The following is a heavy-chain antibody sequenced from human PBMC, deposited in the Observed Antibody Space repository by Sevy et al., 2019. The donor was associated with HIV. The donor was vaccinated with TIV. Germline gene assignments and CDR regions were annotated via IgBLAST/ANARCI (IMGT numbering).Heavy chain of an antibody. Sequence: ASVKVSCKASGGTFSSYAISWVRQAPGQGLEWMGGIIPIFGTANYAQKFQGRVTITADKSTSTAYMELGSLRSEDTAVYYCAVWGYDFWSGYNAFDIWGQGTMVTVSS. CDR3: AVWGYDFWSGYNAFDI. CDR1: GGTFSSYA. D-gene: IGHD3-3*01. J-gene: IGHJ3*02. CDR2: IIPIFGTA. V-gene: IGHV1-69*06.